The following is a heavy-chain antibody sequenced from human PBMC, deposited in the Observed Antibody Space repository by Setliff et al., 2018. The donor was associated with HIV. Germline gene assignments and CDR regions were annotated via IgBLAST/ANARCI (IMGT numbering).Heavy chain of an antibody. CDR1: GGSISSGNYY. D-gene: IGHD3-22*01. J-gene: IGHJ3*02. Sequence: SETLSLTCTVSGGSISSGNYYWSWIRQPAGKGLEWIGHISTSGRTNYNPSLMSRLTISVGTSKNQFSLKLSSVTAADTAVYHCARADNYYYDSSAFKSGLDAFDIWGQGTMVTVSS. CDR2: ISTSGRT. CDR3: ARADNYYYDSSAFKSGLDAFDI. V-gene: IGHV4-61*09.